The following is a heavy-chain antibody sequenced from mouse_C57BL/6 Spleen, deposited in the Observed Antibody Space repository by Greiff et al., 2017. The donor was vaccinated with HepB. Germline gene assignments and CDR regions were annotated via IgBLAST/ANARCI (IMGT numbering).Heavy chain of an antibody. CDR1: GFTFSDYY. CDR3: ARERAYDYDGAMDY. V-gene: IGHV5-16*01. Sequence: EVMLVESEGGLVQPGSSMKLSCTASGFTFSDYYMAWVRQVPEKGLEWVANINYDGSSTYYLDSLKSRFIISRDNAKNILYLQMSSLKSEDTATYYCARERAYDYDGAMDYWGQGTSVTVSS. J-gene: IGHJ4*01. D-gene: IGHD2-4*01. CDR2: INYDGSST.